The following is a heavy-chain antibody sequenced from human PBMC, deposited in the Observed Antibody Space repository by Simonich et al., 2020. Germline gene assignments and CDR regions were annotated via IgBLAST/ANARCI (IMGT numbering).Heavy chain of an antibody. CDR3: ARGALTGDYYYMDV. Sequence: QVQLVQSGAEVKKPGASVKVSCKASGYTFTGYYMHWGRQAPGQGLGRMGWGKPNSGGTIYAQKFQGRVTMTRDTSISTAYMELSRLRSDDTAVYYRARGALTGDYYYMDVWGKGTTVTVSS. CDR1: GYTFTGYY. CDR2: GKPNSGGT. V-gene: IGHV1-2*02. J-gene: IGHJ6*03. D-gene: IGHD7-27*01.